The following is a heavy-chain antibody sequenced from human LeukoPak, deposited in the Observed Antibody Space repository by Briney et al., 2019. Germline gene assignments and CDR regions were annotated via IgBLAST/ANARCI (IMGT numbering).Heavy chain of an antibody. V-gene: IGHV5-10-1*01. CDR2: IDPSDSYT. CDR3: ARYVGSGTIFDI. J-gene: IGHJ3*02. CDR1: GSSFINYW. D-gene: IGHD4/OR15-4a*01. Sequence: GESLRISCEGSGSSFINYWTTWVRQMPGKGLEWMGRIDPSDSYTNYNPSFQGHVTISADKSINAAYLQWSRLKASDTARYNCARYVGSGTIFDIWGQGTMVTVSS.